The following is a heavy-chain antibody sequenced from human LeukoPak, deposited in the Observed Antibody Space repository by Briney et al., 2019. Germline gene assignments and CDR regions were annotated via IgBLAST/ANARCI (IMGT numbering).Heavy chain of an antibody. Sequence: GGSLRLSCAASGFTFSSYAMSWVRQAPGKGLEWVSAISGSAGRTYYADSVKGRFTISRDNSKNTLYLQMNSLRAEDTAVYYCAKANWDDEYIFTNWGQGTLVTVSS. J-gene: IGHJ4*02. D-gene: IGHD1-1*01. CDR2: ISGSAGRT. V-gene: IGHV3-23*01. CDR3: AKANWDDEYIFTN. CDR1: GFTFSSYA.